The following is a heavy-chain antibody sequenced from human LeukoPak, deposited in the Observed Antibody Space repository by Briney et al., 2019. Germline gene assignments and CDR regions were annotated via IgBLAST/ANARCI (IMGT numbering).Heavy chain of an antibody. D-gene: IGHD3-10*01. Sequence: VASVTVSFTASGYTFTVDYIHWERQAPGQGHGWMGWINPNSGDTKYAQEVHGRVSITRDTSISTAYMELSSLSSDDTAVFYCERDHSEIRGLLITFGDFWGQGTLVTVSS. CDR1: GYTFTVDY. CDR3: ERDHSEIRGLLITFGDF. J-gene: IGHJ4*02. CDR2: INPNSGDT. V-gene: IGHV1-2*02.